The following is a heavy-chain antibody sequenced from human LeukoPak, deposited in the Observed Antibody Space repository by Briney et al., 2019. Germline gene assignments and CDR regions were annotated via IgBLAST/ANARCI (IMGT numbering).Heavy chain of an antibody. J-gene: IGHJ6*02. V-gene: IGHV3-23*01. CDR2: ISGSGGST. D-gene: IGHD4-17*01. CDR3: AKTAGKIGDYTYYGMDV. Sequence: PGGSLRLSCAASGFTFSSYAMSWVRQAPGKGLEWVSAISGSGGSTYYADSVKGRFTISRDNSKNTLYLQMNSLRAEDTAVYYCAKTAGKIGDYTYYGMDVWGQGTTVTVSS. CDR1: GFTFSSYA.